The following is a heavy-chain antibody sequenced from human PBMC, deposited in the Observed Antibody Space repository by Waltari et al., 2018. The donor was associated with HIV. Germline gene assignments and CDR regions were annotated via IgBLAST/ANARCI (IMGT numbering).Heavy chain of an antibody. CDR2: INYSVST. J-gene: IGHJ4*02. D-gene: IGHD2-8*01. CDR3: ARDPLVWPQLDY. Sequence: QLQLQESGPGLVKPSETLSLTCTVSGGSISSSSYYWGWIRQPPGKGLEWIGSINYSVSTYENPPLNSRVTISVETSTNQCALELSAVAAADTAVYYGARDPLVWPQLDYWGQGTLVTVSS. V-gene: IGHV4-39*07. CDR1: GGSISSSSYY.